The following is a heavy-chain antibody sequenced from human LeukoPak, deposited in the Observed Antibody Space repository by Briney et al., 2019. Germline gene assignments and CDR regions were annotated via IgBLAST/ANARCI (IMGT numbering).Heavy chain of an antibody. CDR2: ISYDGSNK. Sequence: GGSLRLSCAASGLTFSSYGMHWVRQAPGKGLEWVAVISYDGSNKYYADSVKGRFTISRDNSKNTLYLQMNSLRAEDTAVYYCAKGGSPGGPVDYWGQGTLVTVSS. J-gene: IGHJ4*02. CDR1: GLTFSSYG. D-gene: IGHD1-26*01. CDR3: AKGGSPGGPVDY. V-gene: IGHV3-30*18.